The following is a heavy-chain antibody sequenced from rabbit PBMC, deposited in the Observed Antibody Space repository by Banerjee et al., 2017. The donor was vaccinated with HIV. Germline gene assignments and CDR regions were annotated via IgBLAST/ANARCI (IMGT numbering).Heavy chain of an antibody. Sequence: QEQLVESGGGLVKPGASLTLTCKASGFSFSSGYDMCWVRQAPGKGLELIACIYTNSGNTYYASWAKGRFTISKTSSTSVTLQMTSLTAADTATYFCVRAGVYAGSSSYTGFDFNLWGPGTLVTVS. CDR2: IYTNSGNT. D-gene: IGHD8-1*01. CDR3: VRAGVYAGSSSYTGFDFNL. J-gene: IGHJ4*01. V-gene: IGHV1S45*01. CDR1: GFSFSSGYD.